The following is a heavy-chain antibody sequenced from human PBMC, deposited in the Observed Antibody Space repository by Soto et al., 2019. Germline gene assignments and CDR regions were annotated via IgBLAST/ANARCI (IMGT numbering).Heavy chain of an antibody. CDR3: AKVVVAATRHTDFDS. V-gene: IGHV4-39*02. D-gene: IGHD2-15*01. CDR2: IYYDGST. Sequence: SETLSLTCTVSGGSINSNNYYWAWIRQPPGKGLAWIASIYYDGSTYYNPALKSRVSISVNTSKNHFSLKLSSATAADTAVYYCAKVVVAATRHTDFDSWGQGTLVTVSS. J-gene: IGHJ4*02. CDR1: GGSINSNNYY.